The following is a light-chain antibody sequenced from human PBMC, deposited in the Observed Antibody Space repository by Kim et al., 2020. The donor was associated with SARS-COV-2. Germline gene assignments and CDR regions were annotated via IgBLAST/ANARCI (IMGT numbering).Light chain of an antibody. J-gene: IGLJ3*02. CDR3: QSYDSSNHWV. CDR2: EDN. CDR1: SGSIAGNY. Sequence: KVPTSCTRGSGSIAGNYEQWYQQRPGSAATTVIYEDNQRPSGGPDRFSGSIDSSSNAASLTISGLKTEEEADYYCQSYDSSNHWVFGGGTQLTVL. V-gene: IGLV6-57*03.